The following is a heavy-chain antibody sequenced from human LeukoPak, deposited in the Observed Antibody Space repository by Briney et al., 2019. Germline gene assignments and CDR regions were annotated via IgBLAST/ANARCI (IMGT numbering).Heavy chain of an antibody. D-gene: IGHD5-18*01. Sequence: SETLSLTCTVSGGSISGYYWSWIRQPPGKGLEWIGEINHSGSTNYNPSLKSRVTISVDTSKNQFSLKLSSVPAADTAVYYCARDWYSYGAFDYWGQGTLVTVSS. CDR2: INHSGST. V-gene: IGHV4-34*01. CDR1: GGSISGYY. J-gene: IGHJ4*02. CDR3: ARDWYSYGAFDY.